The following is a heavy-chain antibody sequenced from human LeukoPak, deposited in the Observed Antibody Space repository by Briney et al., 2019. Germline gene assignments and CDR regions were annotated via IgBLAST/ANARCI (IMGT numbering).Heavy chain of an antibody. CDR1: GGSISTYY. J-gene: IGHJ3*02. Sequence: PSETLSLTCSVSGGSISTYYWSWIRQPPGKGLEWIGYVYYSGSTDYNPSLESRVTISVDTSKNQFSLKVNSVTAADTAVYYCARVRGYSHGYDAFDIWGQGTMVTVSS. D-gene: IGHD5-18*01. CDR3: ARVRGYSHGYDAFDI. V-gene: IGHV4-59*01. CDR2: VYYSGST.